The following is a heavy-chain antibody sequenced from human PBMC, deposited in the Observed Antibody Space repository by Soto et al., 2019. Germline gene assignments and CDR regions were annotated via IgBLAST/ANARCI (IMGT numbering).Heavy chain of an antibody. CDR1: GYTFTSYH. CDR3: AREFGYGSGSYFHYYYGMDV. CDR2: INPSGGST. Sequence: ASVKVSCKASGYTFTSYHMHWVRQAPGQGLEWMGIINPSGGSTSYAQKFQGRVTMTRDTSTSTVYMELSSLRSEDTAVYYCAREFGYGSGSYFHYYYGMDVWGQGTTVTVSS. J-gene: IGHJ6*02. V-gene: IGHV1-46*01. D-gene: IGHD3-10*01.